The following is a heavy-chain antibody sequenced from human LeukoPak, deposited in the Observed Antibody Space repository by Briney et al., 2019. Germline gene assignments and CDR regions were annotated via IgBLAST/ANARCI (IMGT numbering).Heavy chain of an antibody. V-gene: IGHV3-30*18. Sequence: GRSLRLSCAASGFTFSSYGMHWVRQAPGKGLEWVAVISYDGSNKYYADSVKGRFTISRDNSKNTLYLQMNSLRAEDTAVYYCAKDLRGSLTFDPWGQGTLVTASS. CDR1: GFTFSSYG. CDR3: AKDLRGSLTFDP. CDR2: ISYDGSNK. J-gene: IGHJ5*02.